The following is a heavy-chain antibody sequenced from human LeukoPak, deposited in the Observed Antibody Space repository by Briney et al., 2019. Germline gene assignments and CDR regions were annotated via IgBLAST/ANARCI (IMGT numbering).Heavy chain of an antibody. CDR2: IYTSGST. V-gene: IGHV4-4*09. Sequence: SETLSLTCTVSGGCISSYYWSWLRQPPGKGLEWIGYIYTSGSTNYNPSLKSRVTISVDTSKNQFSLKLSSVTAADTAVYYCARQGPWRSGYSQYNWFDPWGQGTLVTVSS. CDR1: GGCISSYY. CDR3: ARQGPWRSGYSQYNWFDP. J-gene: IGHJ5*02. D-gene: IGHD3-3*01.